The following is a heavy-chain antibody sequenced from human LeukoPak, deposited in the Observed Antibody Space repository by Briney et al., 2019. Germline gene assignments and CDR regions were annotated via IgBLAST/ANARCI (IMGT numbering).Heavy chain of an antibody. CDR2: IIPIFGTA. CDR3: ARVGRDFWSGYSYYFDY. J-gene: IGHJ4*02. CDR1: GGTFSSYA. D-gene: IGHD3-3*01. Sequence: GSSVKVSCKASGGTFSSYAISWVRQAPGQGLEWMGGIIPIFGTANYAQKFQGRVTITTDESTSTTYMELSSLRSEDTAVYYCARVGRDFWSGYSYYFDYWGQGTLVTVSS. V-gene: IGHV1-69*05.